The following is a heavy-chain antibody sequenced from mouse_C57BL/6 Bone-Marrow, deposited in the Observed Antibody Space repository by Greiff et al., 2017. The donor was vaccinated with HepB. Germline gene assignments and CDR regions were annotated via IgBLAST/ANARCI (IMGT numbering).Heavy chain of an antibody. CDR2: INPGSGGT. D-gene: IGHD1-1*01. CDR3: ARSGLRYPFAY. V-gene: IGHV1-54*01. Sequence: VQLQQSGAELVRPGTSVKVSCKASGYAFTNYLIEWVKQRPGQGLEWIGVINPGSGGTNYNEKFKGKATLTTDKSSSTAYMQLSSLTSEDSAVYFCARSGLRYPFAYWGQGTLVTVSA. CDR1: GYAFTNYL. J-gene: IGHJ3*01.